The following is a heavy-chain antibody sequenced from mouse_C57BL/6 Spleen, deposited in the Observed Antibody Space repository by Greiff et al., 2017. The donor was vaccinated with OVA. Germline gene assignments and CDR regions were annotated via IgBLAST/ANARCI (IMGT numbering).Heavy chain of an antibody. CDR1: GFSFNTYA. D-gene: IGHD1-1*01. Sequence: EVKLMESGGGLVQPKGSLKLSCAASGFSFNTYAMNWVRQAPGQGLEWVARIRSKSNNYATYYADSVKDRFTISRDDSESMLYLQMNNLKTEDTAMYYCVRHVYYGSSYAMDYWGQGTSVTVSS. V-gene: IGHV10-1*01. CDR2: IRSKSNNYAT. CDR3: VRHVYYGSSYAMDY. J-gene: IGHJ4*01.